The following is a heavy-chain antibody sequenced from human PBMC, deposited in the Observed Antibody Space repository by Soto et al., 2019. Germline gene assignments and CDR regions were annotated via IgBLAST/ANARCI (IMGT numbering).Heavy chain of an antibody. Sequence: QVQLVQSGAEVKKPGSSVNVSCKASGGTFSSYAISCVRQAPGQGLEWMGGIIPIFGTANYAQKFQGRVTITADESTSTAYMELSSLRSEDTAVYYCATRPTEGDWFDPWGQGTLVTVSS. D-gene: IGHD3-16*01. CDR3: ATRPTEGDWFDP. J-gene: IGHJ5*02. CDR1: GGTFSSYA. V-gene: IGHV1-69*01. CDR2: IIPIFGTA.